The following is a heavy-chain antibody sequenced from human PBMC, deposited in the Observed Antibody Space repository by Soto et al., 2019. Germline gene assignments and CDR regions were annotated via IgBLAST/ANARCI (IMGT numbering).Heavy chain of an antibody. CDR1: GFSFKDYY. CDR2: ITSSGGNA. J-gene: IGHJ4*02. Sequence: GGSLRLSCAASGFSFKDYYMTWMRQTPEKGLEWISTITSSGGNAYCAASVKGRVTISRDNAHNSLYLQMSGLRAEDTAVYYCARRAAAGRSFDYWGLG. V-gene: IGHV3-11*01. D-gene: IGHD6-13*01. CDR3: ARRAAAGRSFDY.